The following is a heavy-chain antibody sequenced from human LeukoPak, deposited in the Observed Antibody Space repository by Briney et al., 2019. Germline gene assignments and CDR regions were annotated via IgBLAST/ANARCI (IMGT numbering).Heavy chain of an antibody. CDR1: GGSFSSYY. V-gene: IGHV4-34*01. CDR2: IDHGGIT. CDR3: AGLQGHSYYYMDV. J-gene: IGHJ6*03. Sequence: SETLSLTCAVYGGSFSSYYWSWIRQPPGRGLEWIGDIDHGGITNCNPSLKSRVTISVDTSKNQFSLTLRSVTAADTAVYYCAGLQGHSYYYMDVWGRGTTVTVSS.